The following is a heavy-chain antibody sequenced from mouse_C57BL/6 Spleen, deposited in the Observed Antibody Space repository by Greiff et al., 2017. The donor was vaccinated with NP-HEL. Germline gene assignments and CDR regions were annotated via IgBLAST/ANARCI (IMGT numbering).Heavy chain of an antibody. D-gene: IGHD2-1*01. CDR1: GYTFTSYT. V-gene: IGHV1-4*01. J-gene: IGHJ4*01. CDR3: ERGGIYGNYEDYAMDY. CDR2: INPSSGYT. Sequence: QVQLQQSGAELARPGASVKMSCKASGYTFTSYTMHWVKQRPGQGLEWIGYINPSSGYTKYNQKFKDKATLTADKSSSTAYMQLSSLTSEDSAVYYCERGGIYGNYEDYAMDYWGQGTSVTVSS.